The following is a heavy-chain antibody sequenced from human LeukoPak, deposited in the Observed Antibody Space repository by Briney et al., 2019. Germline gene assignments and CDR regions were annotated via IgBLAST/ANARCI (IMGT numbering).Heavy chain of an antibody. Sequence: GGSLRLSCAASGFTFNTYWMTWVRQAPGKGLEWVATIKQDANEKYYVDSVKGRFTISRDNAKNTLYLQMNSLRAEDTAVYYCATFDYSSDYWGQGTLVTVSS. D-gene: IGHD3-9*01. CDR1: GFTFNTYW. V-gene: IGHV3-7*01. CDR2: IKQDANEK. CDR3: ATFDYSSDY. J-gene: IGHJ4*02.